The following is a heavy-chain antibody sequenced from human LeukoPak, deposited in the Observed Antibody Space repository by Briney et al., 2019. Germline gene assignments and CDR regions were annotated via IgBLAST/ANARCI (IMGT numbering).Heavy chain of an antibody. J-gene: IGHJ4*02. V-gene: IGHV1-69*05. Sequence: ASVKVSCKASGGTFSSYAISWVRQAPGQGLEWMGGIIPIFGTANYAQKFQGRVTITTDESTSTAYMELSSLRSEDTAVYYRVVGYYDSSGHAYFDYWGQGTLVTVFS. CDR2: IIPIFGTA. D-gene: IGHD3-22*01. CDR1: GGTFSSYA. CDR3: VVGYYDSSGHAYFDY.